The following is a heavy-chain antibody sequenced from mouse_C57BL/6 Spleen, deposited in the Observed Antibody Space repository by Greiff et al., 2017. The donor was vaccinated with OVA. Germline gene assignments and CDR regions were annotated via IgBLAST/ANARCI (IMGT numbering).Heavy chain of an antibody. Sequence: QVQLQQSGPELVKPGASVKISCKASGYSFTSYYIHWVKQRPGQGLEWIGWIYPGSGNTKYNEKFKGKATLTADTSSSTAYMQLSSLTSKASAVYYGAGVIYCDYHGGYAMDYWGQGTSVTVSS. D-gene: IGHD2-4*01. CDR3: AGVIYCDYHGGYAMDY. J-gene: IGHJ4*01. CDR2: IYPGSGNT. CDR1: GYSFTSYY. V-gene: IGHV1-66*01.